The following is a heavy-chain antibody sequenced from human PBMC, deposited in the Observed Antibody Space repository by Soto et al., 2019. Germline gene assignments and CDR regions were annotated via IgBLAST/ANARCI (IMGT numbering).Heavy chain of an antibody. CDR2: IYPGDSDT. V-gene: IGHV5-51*01. Sequence: GESLKISCKGSGYSFTSYWIGWVRQMPGKGLEWMGIIYPGDSDTRYSPSFQGQVTISADKSISTAYLQWSSLKASDTAMYYCARSDYYGSGRLAYCFDYWGQGTLVTVSS. J-gene: IGHJ4*02. CDR1: GYSFTSYW. CDR3: ARSDYYGSGRLAYCFDY. D-gene: IGHD3-10*01.